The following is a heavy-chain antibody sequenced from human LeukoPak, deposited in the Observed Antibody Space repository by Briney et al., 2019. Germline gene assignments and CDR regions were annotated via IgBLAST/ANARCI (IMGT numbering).Heavy chain of an antibody. CDR3: AKNSVVVPAAPWDY. D-gene: IGHD2-2*01. CDR1: ECTFSSYA. J-gene: IGHJ4*02. Sequence: GGSLRLSWAAAECTFSSYAMSWVRQAAGKGLGWVSAISGSGGSTYYADSVKGRFTISRDNSKNTLYLQMNSLRAEDTAVYYCAKNSVVVPAAPWDYWGQGTLVTVSS. V-gene: IGHV3-23*01. CDR2: ISGSGGST.